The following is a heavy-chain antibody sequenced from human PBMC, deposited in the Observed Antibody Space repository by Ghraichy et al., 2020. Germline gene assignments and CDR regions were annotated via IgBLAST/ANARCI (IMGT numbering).Heavy chain of an antibody. CDR3: AREYDSSLYWYFDL. Sequence: GGSLRLSCAASGFTFSNYWMHLVRQAPGKGLVWISRIDSDGSSRSYADSVKGRFTISRDNAKNTLYLQMNSLRAEDTAVYYCAREYDSSLYWYFDLWGRGTLVTVSS. J-gene: IGHJ2*01. V-gene: IGHV3-74*01. D-gene: IGHD3-22*01. CDR1: GFTFSNYW. CDR2: IDSDGSSR.